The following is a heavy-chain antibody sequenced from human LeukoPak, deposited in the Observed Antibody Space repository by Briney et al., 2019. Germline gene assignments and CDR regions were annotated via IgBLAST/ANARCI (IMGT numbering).Heavy chain of an antibody. CDR2: ISGSGGST. V-gene: IGHV3-23*01. D-gene: IGHD4-17*01. CDR3: AKAGRDYDYFDY. J-gene: IGHJ4*02. Sequence: GSLRLSCAASGFTFSSYAMSWVRQAPGKGLEWVSAISGSGGSTYYADSVKGRFTISSDNSKNTLYLQMNSLRAEDTAVYYCAKAGRDYDYFDYWGQGTLVTASP. CDR1: GFTFSSYA.